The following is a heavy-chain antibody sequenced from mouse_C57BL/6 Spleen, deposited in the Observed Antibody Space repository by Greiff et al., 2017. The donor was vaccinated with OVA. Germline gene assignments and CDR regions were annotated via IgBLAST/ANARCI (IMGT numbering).Heavy chain of an antibody. CDR1: GYTFTSYW. D-gene: IGHD2-4*01. V-gene: IGHV1-50*01. CDR2: IDPSDSST. Sequence: QVQLQQPGAELVKPGASVKLSCKASGYTFTSYWMQWVKQRPGQGLEWIGEIDPSDSSTNYNQKFKGKATLTVDTSSSTAYMQLSSLTSEDSAVYDCARRYSYDYLPDYWGQGTTRTVSS. J-gene: IGHJ2*01. CDR3: ARRYSYDYLPDY.